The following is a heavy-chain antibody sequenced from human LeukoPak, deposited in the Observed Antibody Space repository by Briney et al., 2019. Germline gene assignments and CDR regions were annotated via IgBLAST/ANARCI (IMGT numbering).Heavy chain of an antibody. CDR2: IYYSGST. D-gene: IGHD5-24*01. Sequence: SETLSLTCTVSGGSISSYYWSWTRQPPGKGLEWIWYIYYSGSTNYNPSLKSRVTISVDTSKNQFSLKLSSVTAADTAVYYCARGRMATIKRVNSNWFDPWGQGTLVTVSS. CDR3: ARGRMATIKRVNSNWFDP. CDR1: GGSISSYY. V-gene: IGHV4-59*01. J-gene: IGHJ5*02.